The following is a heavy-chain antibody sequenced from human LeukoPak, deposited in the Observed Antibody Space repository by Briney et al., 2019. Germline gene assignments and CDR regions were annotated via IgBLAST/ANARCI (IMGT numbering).Heavy chain of an antibody. Sequence: PQASVKVSCKASGFIFTDYGISWVRQAPGQGLEWMGWISAKNGNTNYAQKFQGRVTMTTDTPMTTAYMELRSLRYDDTAVYYCATTKSAMVSCFDPWGQGTLVTVSS. CDR1: GFIFTDYG. D-gene: IGHD5-18*01. CDR3: ATTKSAMVSCFDP. V-gene: IGHV1-18*01. CDR2: ISAKNGNT. J-gene: IGHJ5*02.